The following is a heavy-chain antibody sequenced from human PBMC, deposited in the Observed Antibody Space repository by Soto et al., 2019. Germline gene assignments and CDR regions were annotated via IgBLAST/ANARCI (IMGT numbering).Heavy chain of an antibody. CDR1: GFTFSSYG. CDR2: ISYDGSNK. J-gene: IGHJ4*02. CDR3: EKDRNGGNALDY. Sequence: QVQLVESGGGVVQPGRSLRLSCAASGFTFSSYGMHWVRQAPGKGLEWVAVISYDGSNKYYADSVKGRFTISRDNSKNTIYLQMNSLRAEDTAVYYCEKDRNGGNALDYWGQGTLVTVSS. V-gene: IGHV3-30*18. D-gene: IGHD2-15*01.